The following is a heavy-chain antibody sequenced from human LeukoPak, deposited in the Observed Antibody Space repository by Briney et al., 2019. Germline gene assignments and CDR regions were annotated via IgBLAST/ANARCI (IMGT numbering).Heavy chain of an antibody. J-gene: IGHJ1*01. CDR1: GYSFTSYY. Sequence: GESLKISCQGSGYSFTSYYIAWVRQKPGQGLEWMGIVYPADSDITYSPSVKGQVTISVDKSLKTAYLQWRSLKASDTAMYYCAKPGEQDLAGYLQHWGQGTLVTVSS. CDR3: AKPGEQDLAGYLQH. V-gene: IGHV5-51*01. D-gene: IGHD7-27*01. CDR2: VYPADSDI.